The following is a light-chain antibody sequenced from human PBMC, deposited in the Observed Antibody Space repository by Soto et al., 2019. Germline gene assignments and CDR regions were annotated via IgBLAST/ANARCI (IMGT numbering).Light chain of an antibody. Sequence: DVQMTQSPSTLSASVGDRVTITCRASQSLSGWLAWYQQKSGKAPTVLIYKSSILQSGVPFRFSGSGSGTEFTRTISSLQPDDFANYYCLQYDSSPWTFGQGPKVEIK. CDR2: KSS. CDR1: QSLSGW. V-gene: IGKV1-5*03. CDR3: LQYDSSPWT. J-gene: IGKJ1*01.